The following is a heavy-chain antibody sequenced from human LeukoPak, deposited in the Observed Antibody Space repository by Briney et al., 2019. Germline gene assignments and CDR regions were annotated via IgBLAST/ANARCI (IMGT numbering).Heavy chain of an antibody. D-gene: IGHD1-26*01. J-gene: IGHJ4*02. Sequence: GGSLRLSCAGSGFTFSYAWMTWVRQGPGKGLEWVGHIRVRSDGGTTDYAAPVKGRFTISRDDSKNTLYLQMDSLQTEDTAVYYCASLVGFSLYYWGQGTLVTAFS. CDR2: IRVRSDGGTT. CDR3: ASLVGFSLYY. CDR1: GFTFSYAW. V-gene: IGHV3-15*01.